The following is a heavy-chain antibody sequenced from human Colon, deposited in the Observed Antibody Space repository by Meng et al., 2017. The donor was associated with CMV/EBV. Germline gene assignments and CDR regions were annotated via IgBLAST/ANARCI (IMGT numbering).Heavy chain of an antibody. V-gene: IGHV4-39*07. J-gene: IGHJ3*02. CDR1: GDSISSNPYY. Sequence: SETLSLTCTVAGDSISSNPYYWGWVRQPPGQGLEWIGSVYYSGSTFYNPSLTGRGTISIDTSKSQFSLHLTSVTAADTAVYFGARRTTDGHDSVRSFDIWGQGTMVTVSS. CDR2: VYYSGST. CDR3: ARRTTDGHDSVRSFDI. D-gene: IGHD4-17*01.